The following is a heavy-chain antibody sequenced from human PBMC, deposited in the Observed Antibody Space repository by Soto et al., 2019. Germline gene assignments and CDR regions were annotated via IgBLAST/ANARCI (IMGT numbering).Heavy chain of an antibody. J-gene: IGHJ3*02. CDR2: INHTGAA. CDR3: AREVISPATSDAFDI. V-gene: IGHV4-31*03. D-gene: IGHD1-26*01. CDR1: GGSLSSDNFF. Sequence: QVQLQESGPGLVKPSQTLSVTCTVSGGSLSSDNFFWSWVRQHPETGLEWVGYINHTGAAYYNPSLKSRLTISLDTSKNRFSLSLISVTAADTAVYYCAREVISPATSDAFDIWGQGTMVTVSS.